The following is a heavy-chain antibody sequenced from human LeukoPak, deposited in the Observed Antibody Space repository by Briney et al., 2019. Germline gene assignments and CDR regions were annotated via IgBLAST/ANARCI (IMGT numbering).Heavy chain of an antibody. D-gene: IGHD3-22*01. J-gene: IGHJ4*02. CDR1: GFTFNNVW. V-gene: IGHV3-15*07. Sequence: GGSLRLSCAASGFTFNNVWMNWGRQAPGKGLEWVGRIKSKTNGGTTEYAAPVKGRFTILRDDSKNTLYLQMNSLKTEDTVVYYCMLGSGSYDSSDFDYWGQGTLVTVSS. CDR3: MLGSGSYDSSDFDY. CDR2: IKSKTNGGTT.